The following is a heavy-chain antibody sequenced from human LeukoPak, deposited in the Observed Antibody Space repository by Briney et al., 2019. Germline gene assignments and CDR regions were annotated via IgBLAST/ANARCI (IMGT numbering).Heavy chain of an antibody. D-gene: IGHD3-10*01. CDR2: INAGNGNT. V-gene: IGHV1-3*01. CDR1: GYTFTSYA. CDR3: ARESHLVRGVIGLLSY. Sequence: ASVKVSCKASGYTFTSYAMHWVRQAPGQRLEWMGWINAGNGNTKYSQKFQGRVTITRDTSASTAYMELSSLRSEDTAVYYCARESHLVRGVIGLLSYWGQRTLVTVSS. J-gene: IGHJ4*02.